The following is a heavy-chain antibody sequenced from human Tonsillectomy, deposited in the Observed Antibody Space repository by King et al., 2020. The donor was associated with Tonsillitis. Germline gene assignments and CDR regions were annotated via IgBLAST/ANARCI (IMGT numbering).Heavy chain of an antibody. V-gene: IGHV3-7*01. CDR2: IKEDGSEK. J-gene: IGHJ4*02. CDR3: ARDYGDSFFDY. D-gene: IGHD4-17*01. Sequence: VQLVESGGGLVQPGGSLRVSCAASGFTFSTYWMSWVRQAPGKGLEWVANIKEDGSEKYYVDSVKGRFTISRDNAKNSLYLQMNSLRAEDTAVYYCARDYGDSFFDYWGQGTLVTVSS. CDR1: GFTFSTYW.